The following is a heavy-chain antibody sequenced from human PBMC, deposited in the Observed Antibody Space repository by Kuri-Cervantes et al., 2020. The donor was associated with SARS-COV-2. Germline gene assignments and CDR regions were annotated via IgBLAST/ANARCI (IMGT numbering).Heavy chain of an antibody. CDR2: ISAYNGNT. CDR1: GYTFTSYG. V-gene: IGHV1-18*01. CDR3: ARDLVGGDYFIPYYFDY. J-gene: IGHJ4*02. D-gene: IGHD4-17*01. Sequence: ASVKVSCKASGYTFTSYGISWVRQAPGQGLEWMGWISAYNGNTNFAQKLQGRVTMTRNTSIRTAYMELSSLRSEDTAVYYCARDLVGGDYFIPYYFDYWGQGTLVTVSS.